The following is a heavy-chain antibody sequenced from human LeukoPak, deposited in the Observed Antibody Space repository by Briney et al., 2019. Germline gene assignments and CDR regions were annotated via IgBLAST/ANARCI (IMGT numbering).Heavy chain of an antibody. J-gene: IGHJ4*02. CDR3: ATEIVGYGDVHYFDS. Sequence: ASVTVSCKVSGYTLTEISMHWVRQAPGQGLEWMGGFNPEDAETIYARSFQGRLTVTEDTSTDTAYMELSSLRSEDTAMYYCATEIVGYGDVHYFDSWGQGTQVTVSS. CDR2: FNPEDAET. CDR1: GYTLTEIS. V-gene: IGHV1-24*01. D-gene: IGHD4-17*01.